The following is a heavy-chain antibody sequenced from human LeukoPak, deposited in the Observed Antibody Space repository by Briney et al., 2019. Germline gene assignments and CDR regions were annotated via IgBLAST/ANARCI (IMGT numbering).Heavy chain of an antibody. V-gene: IGHV3-7*01. CDR1: GFTFSSYW. CDR2: IKQDGSEK. J-gene: IGHJ4*02. Sequence: GGSLRLSCAASGFTFSSYWMSWVRQAPGKGLEWVANIKQDGSEKYYVDSVKGRFTISRDNAKNSLYLQMNSLRAEDTAVYYCARVKIAARGFLDYWGQGTLVTVSS. D-gene: IGHD6-6*01. CDR3: ARVKIAARGFLDY.